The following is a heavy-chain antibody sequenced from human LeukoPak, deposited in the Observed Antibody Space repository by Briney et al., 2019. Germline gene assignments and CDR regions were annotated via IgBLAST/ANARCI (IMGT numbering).Heavy chain of an antibody. D-gene: IGHD2/OR15-2a*01. CDR3: ARDNSSNFDY. CDR2: INPNSGGT. CDR1: GYTFTGYY. Sequence: ASVKVSCKASGYTFTGYYMHWVRQAPGQGLEWMGWINPNSGGTNYAQKFQGWVTMTRDTSISTAYMELSRLRPDDTAVYYCARDNSSNFDYWGQGTLVTVSS. J-gene: IGHJ4*02. V-gene: IGHV1-2*04.